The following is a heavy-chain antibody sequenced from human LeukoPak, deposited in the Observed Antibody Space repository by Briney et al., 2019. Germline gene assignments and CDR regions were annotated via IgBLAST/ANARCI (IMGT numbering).Heavy chain of an antibody. CDR2: IYYSGST. D-gene: IGHD3-22*01. V-gene: IGHV4-39*01. CDR1: GDSINNTMYY. J-gene: IGHJ3*02. Sequence: TSETLSLTCTVSGDSINNTMYYWTWIRQPPGKGWEWIGSIYYSGSTSYNPSLKSRVTISVDTSKNQFSLKLSSVTAADTAVYYCARHRYDSSGWATDAFDIWGLGTMVTVSA. CDR3: ARHRYDSSGWATDAFDI.